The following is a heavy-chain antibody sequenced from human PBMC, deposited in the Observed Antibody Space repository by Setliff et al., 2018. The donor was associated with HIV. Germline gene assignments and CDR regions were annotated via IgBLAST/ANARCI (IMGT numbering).Heavy chain of an antibody. CDR2: IIPILGAT. Sequence: SVKVSCKASGGTFSNFAISWVRQAPGQGLEWMGGIIPILGATNYAPKFHGRATIIADDSTSTAYMELSSLRSEDTAVYCCARLLGSDSRPYIPGHWFDPWGQGTLVTVSS. D-gene: IGHD3-22*01. CDR1: GGTFSNFA. V-gene: IGHV1-69*13. CDR3: ARLLGSDSRPYIPGHWFDP. J-gene: IGHJ5*02.